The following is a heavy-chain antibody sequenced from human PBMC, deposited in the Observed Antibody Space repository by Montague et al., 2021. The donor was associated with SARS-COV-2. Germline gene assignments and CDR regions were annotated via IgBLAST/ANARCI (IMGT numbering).Heavy chain of an antibody. J-gene: IGHJ6*02. CDR1: GFTFSSFG. V-gene: IGHV3-21*01. Sequence: SLRLSCAASGFTFSSFGMNWVRQAPGKRLEWVESISSESTNILYAESVRGRFTVSRDNAQNLLFLQMNSLRAEDTALYYCARFETSKFYSSGVDVWGQGTTVTVSS. D-gene: IGHD2-15*01. CDR2: ISSESTNI. CDR3: ARFETSKFYSSGVDV.